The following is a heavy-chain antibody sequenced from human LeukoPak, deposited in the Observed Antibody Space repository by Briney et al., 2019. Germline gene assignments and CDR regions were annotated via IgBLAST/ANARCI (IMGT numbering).Heavy chain of an antibody. D-gene: IGHD3-10*01. J-gene: IGHJ4*02. CDR2: ISAYNGNT. Sequence: ASVKVSCEASGYTFTSYGISWVRQAPGQGLEWMGWISAYNGNTNYAQKLQGRVTMTTDTSTSTAYMELSSLRSDDTAVYYCARDGPSKWFGELLNYWGQGTLVTVSS. V-gene: IGHV1-18*01. CDR3: ARDGPSKWFGELLNY. CDR1: GYTFTSYG.